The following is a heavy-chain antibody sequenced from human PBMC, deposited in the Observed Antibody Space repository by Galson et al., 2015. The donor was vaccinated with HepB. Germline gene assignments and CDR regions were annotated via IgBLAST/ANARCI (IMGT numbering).Heavy chain of an antibody. D-gene: IGHD5-24*01. CDR1: GFTFSNSA. Sequence: SLRLSCAASGFTFSNSAMNWVGQAPGKGLDWISSISTSGRLKYYLDSVEARFTISRDNAESSLYLHMINLNAEDTGVYYCLRGDRRDYWGQGTLVTVSS. J-gene: IGHJ4*02. V-gene: IGHV3-21*03. CDR3: LRGDRRDY. CDR2: ISTSGRLK.